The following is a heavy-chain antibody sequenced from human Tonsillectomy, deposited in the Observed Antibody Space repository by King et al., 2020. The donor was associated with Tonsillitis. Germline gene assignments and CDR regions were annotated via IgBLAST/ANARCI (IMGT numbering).Heavy chain of an antibody. Sequence: VQLVESGGGLVKPGGSLRLSCAASGFTFSDYYMSWIRQAPGKGLEWVSYISSSSSYTNYADSVKGRFTISRDNAKNSLYLQMNSLRAEDTAVYYCARHGIDDLLRIDYWGQGTLVTVSS. D-gene: IGHD1-1*01. CDR1: GFTFSDYY. V-gene: IGHV3-11*06. CDR3: ARHGIDDLLRIDY. CDR2: ISSSSSYT. J-gene: IGHJ4*02.